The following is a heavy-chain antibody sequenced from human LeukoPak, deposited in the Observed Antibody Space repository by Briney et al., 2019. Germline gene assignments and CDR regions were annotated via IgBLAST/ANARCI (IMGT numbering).Heavy chain of an antibody. D-gene: IGHD6-6*01. V-gene: IGHV3-33*08. CDR1: GFTFSSYG. Sequence: PGGSLRLSCAASGFTFSSYGMHWVRQAPGKGLEWVAVIWYDGSNKYYADSVKGRFTISRDNSKNTLYLQMNSLRAEDTAVYYCARDGIAARRLDYWGQGTLVTVSS. CDR3: ARDGIAARRLDY. J-gene: IGHJ4*02. CDR2: IWYDGSNK.